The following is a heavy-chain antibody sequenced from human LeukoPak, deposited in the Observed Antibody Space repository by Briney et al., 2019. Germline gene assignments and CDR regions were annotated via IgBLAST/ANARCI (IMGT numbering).Heavy chain of an antibody. CDR2: VYYGGDA. CDR1: GGSIDSSGSY. V-gene: IGHV4-39*01. J-gene: IGHJ6*02. CDR3: ARLFSRGWPYYNGVGA. D-gene: IGHD6-19*01. Sequence: SETLSLSCTVSGGSIDSSGSYWGWIGQPPGMGLEWIGCVYYGGDAYYNPSLKSRVTISADLSKNQFSLSLISVTAADTALYYCARLFSRGWPYYNGVGAWGQGTTVTVSS.